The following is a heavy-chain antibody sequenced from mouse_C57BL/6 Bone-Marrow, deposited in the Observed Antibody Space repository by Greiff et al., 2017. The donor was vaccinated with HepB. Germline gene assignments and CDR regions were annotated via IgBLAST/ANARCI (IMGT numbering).Heavy chain of an antibody. J-gene: IGHJ1*03. Sequence: QVQLQQPGAELVKPGASVKLSCKASGYTFTSYWMQWVKQRPGQGLEWIGEIDPSDSYTNYNQKFKGKATLTVDTSSSTAYMQLSSLTSEDSAVYFCANYGGGYFDVWGTGTTVTVSS. V-gene: IGHV1-50*01. CDR3: ANYGGGYFDV. CDR2: IDPSDSYT. D-gene: IGHD1-2*01. CDR1: GYTFTSYW.